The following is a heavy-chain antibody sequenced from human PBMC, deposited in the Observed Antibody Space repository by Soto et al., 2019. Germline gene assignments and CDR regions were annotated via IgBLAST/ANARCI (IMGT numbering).Heavy chain of an antibody. CDR2: SYPGDSDT. Sequence: PGASLKISCQASGYNFISYWIACVRQMPGKGLEGMGVSYPGDSDTTYNPSFQGRVTISVDKSIKTAYLQWSSLEASDIAMYYCARPAYSGSGTYYFDNWGQGT. CDR1: GYNFISYW. D-gene: IGHD3-10*01. J-gene: IGHJ4*02. V-gene: IGHV5-51*01. CDR3: ARPAYSGSGTYYFDN.